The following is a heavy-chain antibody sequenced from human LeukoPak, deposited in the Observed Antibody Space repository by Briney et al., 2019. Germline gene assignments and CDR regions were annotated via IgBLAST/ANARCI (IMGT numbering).Heavy chain of an antibody. V-gene: IGHV1-18*01. D-gene: IGHD2-2*01. CDR1: GYTFINYA. CDR2: IGTYNGNA. Sequence: ASVTVSRKASGYTFINYAISWVRQAPGQGLEWMGWIGTYNGNANYAQNLQGRVTMTTDTSTSTAYMELRSLRSDDTAVYYCARDQLPIDYRGQGTLVTVSS. J-gene: IGHJ4*02. CDR3: ARDQLPIDY.